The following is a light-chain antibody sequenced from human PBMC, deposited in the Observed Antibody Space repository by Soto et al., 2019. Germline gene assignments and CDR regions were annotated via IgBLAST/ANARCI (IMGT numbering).Light chain of an antibody. CDR3: QLYDSLPLLT. CDR2: DAS. V-gene: IGKV1-33*01. CDR1: HDISNF. J-gene: IGKJ4*01. Sequence: DFQLTQSPSSLSASVGDGVTITCQASHDISNFLNWYQQRPGKAPNLLIYDASNLQTGVPSRFSGGGSGTHFTLTISSLQPEDVATYYCQLYDSLPLLTFGGGTKVEIK.